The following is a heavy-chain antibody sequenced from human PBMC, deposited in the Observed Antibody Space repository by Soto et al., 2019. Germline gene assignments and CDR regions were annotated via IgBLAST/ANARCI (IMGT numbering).Heavy chain of an antibody. CDR1: GGSISSSSYY. J-gene: IGHJ4*02. Sequence: SETLSLTCTVSGGSISSSSYYWGWIRQPPGKGLEWIGTIYYSGTTYYNPSLKSRVTISVDTSKNQFSLKLSSVTAADTAVYYCARDLFTGGYYGSGSHGVWPYWGQGTLVTVSS. CDR2: IYYSGTT. V-gene: IGHV4-39*02. D-gene: IGHD3-10*01. CDR3: ARDLFTGGYYGSGSHGVWPY.